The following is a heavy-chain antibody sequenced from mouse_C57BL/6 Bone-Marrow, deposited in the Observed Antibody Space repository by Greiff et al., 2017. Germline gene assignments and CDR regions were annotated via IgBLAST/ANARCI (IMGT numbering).Heavy chain of an antibody. CDR3: AREGDSSGFAWFAY. D-gene: IGHD3-2*02. J-gene: IGHJ3*01. V-gene: IGHV3-6*01. CDR2: ISYDGSN. CDR1: GYSITSGYY. Sequence: EVQLQESGPGLVKPSQSLSLTCSVTGYSITSGYYWNWIRQFPGNKLEWMGYISYDGSNNYNPSLKNHISLTRDPSTNPFFLKLNSVTTEDTAADYCAREGDSSGFAWFAYWGQGTLVTVSA.